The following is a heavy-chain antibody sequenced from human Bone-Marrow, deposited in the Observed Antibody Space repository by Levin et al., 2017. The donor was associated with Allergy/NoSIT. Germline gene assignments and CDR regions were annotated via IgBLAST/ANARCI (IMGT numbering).Heavy chain of an antibody. Sequence: PSETLSLTCAVYGGSFSGYYWSWIRQPPGKGLEWIGEINHSGSTNYNPSLKSRVTISVDTSKNQFSLKLSSVTAADTAVYYCARFGGIVVVPAAKGFDYWGQGTLVTVSS. CDR1: GGSFSGYY. CDR3: ARFGGIVVVPAAKGFDY. V-gene: IGHV4-34*01. D-gene: IGHD2-2*01. J-gene: IGHJ4*02. CDR2: INHSGST.